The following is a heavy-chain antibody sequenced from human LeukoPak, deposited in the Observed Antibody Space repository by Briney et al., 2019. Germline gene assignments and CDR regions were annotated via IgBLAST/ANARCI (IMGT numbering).Heavy chain of an antibody. D-gene: IGHD3-16*02. CDR3: ARDYDYLWGSYRANHNYFDY. CDR2: INAGNGNT. Sequence: ASVKVSCKASGHTFTSYAMHWVRQAPGQRLEWMGWINAGNGNTKYSQKFQGRVTITRDTSASTAYMELSSLTSEDTAVYYCARDYDYLWGSYRANHNYFDYWGQGTLVTVSP. V-gene: IGHV1-3*01. J-gene: IGHJ4*02. CDR1: GHTFTSYA.